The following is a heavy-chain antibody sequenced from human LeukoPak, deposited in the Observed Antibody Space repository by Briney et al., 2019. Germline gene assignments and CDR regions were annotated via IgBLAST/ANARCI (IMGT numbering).Heavy chain of an antibody. D-gene: IGHD3-10*01. CDR2: IKQDGSEK. J-gene: IGHJ5*02. V-gene: IGHV3-7*01. CDR3: ATQSFGWFDL. Sequence: GGSLRLSCAGSGFTFSSYWMSWVRQAPGKGLEWVANIKQDGSEKYYVDSVKGRFTISRDNAKNSLYLQMNSLRAEDTAVYYCATQSFGWFDLWGQGTLVTASS. CDR1: GFTFSSYW.